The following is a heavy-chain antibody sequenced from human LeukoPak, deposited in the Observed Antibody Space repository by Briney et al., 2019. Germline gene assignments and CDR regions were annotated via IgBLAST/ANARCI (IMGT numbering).Heavy chain of an antibody. D-gene: IGHD6-13*01. CDR1: GFTFSSYA. V-gene: IGHV3-23*01. J-gene: IGHJ4*02. Sequence: GGSLGLSCAASGFTFSSYAMSWVRQAPGKGLEWVSAISGSGGSTYYADSVKGRFTISRDNSKNTLYLQMNSLRAEDTAVYYXXXXXSSWYVGGFDYWGQGTLVTVSS. CDR2: ISGSGGST. CDR3: XXXXSSWYVGGFDY.